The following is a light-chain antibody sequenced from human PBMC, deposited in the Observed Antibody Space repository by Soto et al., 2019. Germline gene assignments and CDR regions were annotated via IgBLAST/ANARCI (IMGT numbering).Light chain of an antibody. Sequence: QSALTQPASVSGSPGQSITISCTGTSSDIGGYNYVSWYQQHPGNPPKLMIYEVSNRPSGVSNRFSGSKSGNTASLTISGLQAEDEADYYCSSHTTSNTHVFGGGTKLTVL. CDR3: SSHTTSNTHV. J-gene: IGLJ3*02. CDR2: EVS. CDR1: SSDIGGYNY. V-gene: IGLV2-14*01.